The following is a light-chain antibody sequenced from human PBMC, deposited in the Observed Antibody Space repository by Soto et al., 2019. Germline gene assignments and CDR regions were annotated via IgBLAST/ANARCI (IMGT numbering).Light chain of an antibody. CDR3: QQYNSYSGT. CDR1: QSISSW. CDR2: DAS. Sequence: DIQMTQSPSTLSASVGDRVTITCPASQSISSWLAWYQQKPGKAPKLLIYDASSLESVVPSRFSGSGSGTEFTLTISSLQPDDFATNYCQQYNSYSGTFGQGTKVEIK. J-gene: IGKJ1*01. V-gene: IGKV1-5*01.